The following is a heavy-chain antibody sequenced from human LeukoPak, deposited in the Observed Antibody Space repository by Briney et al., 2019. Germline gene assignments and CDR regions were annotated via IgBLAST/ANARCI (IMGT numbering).Heavy chain of an antibody. D-gene: IGHD3-10*01. CDR2: INPNSGGT. J-gene: IGHJ4*02. CDR3: ARDHSYYDSGSYSSVDY. CDR1: GYTFTAYY. V-gene: IGHV1-2*02. Sequence: ASVKVSCKASGYTFTAYYIHWVRQAPGQGLEWMGWINPNSGGTNYAQKFQGRVTMTRDTSSSTAYMELSRLRSDDTAVYYCARDHSYYDSGSYSSVDYWGQGTLVTVSS.